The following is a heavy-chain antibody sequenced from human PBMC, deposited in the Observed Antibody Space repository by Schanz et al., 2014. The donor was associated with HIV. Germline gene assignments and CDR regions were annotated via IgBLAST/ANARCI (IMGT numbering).Heavy chain of an antibody. V-gene: IGHV3-48*04. CDR3: ANLVVAATDDAFDI. J-gene: IGHJ3*02. CDR1: GFTFSSYG. CDR2: ISSGSSTI. Sequence: VQLVESGGGVVQPGRSLRLSCAASGFTFSSYGMHWVRQAPGKGLEWVSYISSGSSTIYYADSVKGRSTISRDNAKNSLYLQMNSLRAEDTAVYYCANLVVAATDDAFDIWGQGTMVTVSS. D-gene: IGHD2-15*01.